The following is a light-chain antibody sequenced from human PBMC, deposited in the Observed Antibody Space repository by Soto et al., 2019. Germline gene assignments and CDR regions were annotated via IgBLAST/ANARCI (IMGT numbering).Light chain of an antibody. CDR3: SSYTTRSTVV. CDR1: SSDVGGYNY. J-gene: IGLJ2*01. CDR2: DVY. Sequence: QSVLTQPASVSGSPGQSITISCTGTSSDVGGYNYVSWFQQHPGKAPNLMIYDVYRRPSGVSYRFSGSKSGNTASLTISGLQAEDEADYYCSSYTTRSTVVFGGETKLTVL. V-gene: IGLV2-14*01.